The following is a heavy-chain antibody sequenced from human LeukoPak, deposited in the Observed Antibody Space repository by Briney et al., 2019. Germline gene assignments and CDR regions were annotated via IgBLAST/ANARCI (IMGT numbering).Heavy chain of an antibody. V-gene: IGHV3-21*04. CDR3: AKDPYDFWSGYGQFDY. CDR1: GFTFSSYS. J-gene: IGHJ4*02. Sequence: GGSLRLSCAASGFTFSSYSMNWVRQAPGKGLEWVSSISSSSSYIYYADSVKGRFTISRDNAKNSLYLQMNSLRAEDTAVYYCAKDPYDFWSGYGQFDYWGQGTLVTVSS. CDR2: ISSSSSYI. D-gene: IGHD3-3*01.